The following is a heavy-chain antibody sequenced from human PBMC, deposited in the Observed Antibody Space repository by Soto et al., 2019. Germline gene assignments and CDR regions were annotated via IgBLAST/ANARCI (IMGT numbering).Heavy chain of an antibody. V-gene: IGHV3-33*01. Sequence: QLQLVESGGGVVQPGRSLRISCSASGFSLSNYVMHWVRQAPGKGPEWVAVMWYDGTNIYYADSVKGRFTISRDNSKDTLFLQMNNLRAEDTAVYHCARGYSSAWSEDEAVFDYWGQGTLVTVSP. CDR1: GFSLSNYV. CDR2: MWYDGTNI. J-gene: IGHJ4*02. D-gene: IGHD6-19*01. CDR3: ARGYSSAWSEDEAVFDY.